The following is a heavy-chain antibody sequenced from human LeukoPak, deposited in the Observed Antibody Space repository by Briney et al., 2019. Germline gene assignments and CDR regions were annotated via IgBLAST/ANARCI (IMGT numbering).Heavy chain of an antibody. CDR2: LDRESGET. Sequence: ASVKVSCKVSGSALSDLAMQWVRQVPGKGLEWMGGLDRESGETLYSDKFQGRVTMAQDTSTDTAYMDLTSLTSEDTAVYYCATGHSTGYHYWFDPWGQGTLVTVYS. J-gene: IGHJ5*02. CDR1: GSALSDLA. D-gene: IGHD2-2*03. CDR3: ATGHSTGYHYWFDP. V-gene: IGHV1-24*01.